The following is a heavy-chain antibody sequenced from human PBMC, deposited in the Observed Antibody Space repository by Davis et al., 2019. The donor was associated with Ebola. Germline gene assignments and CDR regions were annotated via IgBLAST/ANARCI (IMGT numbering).Heavy chain of an antibody. D-gene: IGHD3-10*01. CDR3: ASGILWFRDYYDYGMDV. J-gene: IGHJ6*02. Sequence: SVKVSCKVSGGTFSSYAISWVRQAPGQGLEWMGGIIPIFGTANYAQKLQGRVTITADESTSTAYMELSSLRSKDTAVYYCASGILWFRDYYDYGMDVWGQGTTVTVSS. V-gene: IGHV1-69*13. CDR1: GGTFSSYA. CDR2: IIPIFGTA.